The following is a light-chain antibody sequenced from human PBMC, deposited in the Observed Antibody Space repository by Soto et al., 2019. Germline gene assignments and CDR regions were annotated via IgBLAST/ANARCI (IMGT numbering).Light chain of an antibody. CDR2: RDN. V-gene: IGLV1-47*01. Sequence: QSVLTQPPSVSGTPGQRVTISCSGGISNIGTNYVHWFQQLPGTAPKVLSNRDNQRPSGVPDRFSGSKSGTSASLAISGLRSEDEAEYYCAAWDDTVRSYVFGTGTKLTVV. CDR1: ISNIGTNY. CDR3: AAWDDTVRSYV. J-gene: IGLJ1*01.